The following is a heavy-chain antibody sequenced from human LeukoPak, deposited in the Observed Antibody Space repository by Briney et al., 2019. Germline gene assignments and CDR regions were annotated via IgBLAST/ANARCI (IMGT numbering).Heavy chain of an antibody. CDR3: ARYYDILTGYYNPSRYYMDV. Sequence: ASVKVSCKASGYTFTSYYMHWVRQAPGQGLEWMGIINPSGGSTSYAQKFQGRVTMTRDMSTSTVYMELSSLRSEDTAVYYCARYYDILTGYYNPSRYYMDVWGKGTTVTVSS. CDR2: INPSGGST. D-gene: IGHD3-9*01. J-gene: IGHJ6*03. CDR1: GYTFTSYY. V-gene: IGHV1-46*01.